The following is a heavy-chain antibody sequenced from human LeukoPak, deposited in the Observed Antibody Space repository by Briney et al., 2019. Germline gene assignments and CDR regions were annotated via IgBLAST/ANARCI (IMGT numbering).Heavy chain of an antibody. CDR3: ARGTTVSPPNWFDP. D-gene: IGHD4-17*01. CDR2: INHSGST. V-gene: IGHV4-34*01. Sequence: SGTLSLTCAVYGGSFSGYYWSWIRQPPGKGLEWIGEINHSGSTNYNPSLKSRVTISVDTSKNQFSLKLSSVTAADTAVYYCARGTTVSPPNWFDPWGQGTLVTVSS. J-gene: IGHJ5*02. CDR1: GGSFSGYY.